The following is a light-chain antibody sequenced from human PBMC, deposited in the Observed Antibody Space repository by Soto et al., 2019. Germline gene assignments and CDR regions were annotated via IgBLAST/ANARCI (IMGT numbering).Light chain of an antibody. CDR1: QSVSSN. Sequence: ESVLTQSPGTLSLSPGERATLSCRASQSVSSNLAWYQQKPGQAPRLFIYGASTRATAIPPRFSGSGSGTEFTLTISSLQSEDFAVYYCQQYDNWPITFGQGTRLEIK. V-gene: IGKV3-15*01. CDR2: GAS. J-gene: IGKJ5*01. CDR3: QQYDNWPIT.